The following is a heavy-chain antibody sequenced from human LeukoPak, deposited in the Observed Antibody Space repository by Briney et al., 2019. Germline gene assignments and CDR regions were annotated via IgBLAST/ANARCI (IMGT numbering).Heavy chain of an antibody. Sequence: GGSLRLSYAASGFTFSSYWMSWVRQAPGKGLEWVANIKQDGTEKYYVDSVRGRFTISRDNAKNSLYLQMSSLRAEDTAVYYCTRDVGAAGYWGQGTLVTVSS. CDR2: IKQDGTEK. D-gene: IGHD6-13*01. V-gene: IGHV3-7*05. CDR1: GFTFSSYW. J-gene: IGHJ4*02. CDR3: TRDVGAAGY.